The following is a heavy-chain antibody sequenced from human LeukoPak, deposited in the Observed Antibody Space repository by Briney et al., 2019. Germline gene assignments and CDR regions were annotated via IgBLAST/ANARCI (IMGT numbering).Heavy chain of an antibody. CDR1: GFTVSSNY. Sequence: QSGGSLRLSCAASGFTVSSNYMSWVRQAPGKGLEWVSVIYSGGSTYYADSVKGRFTISRDNSKNTLYLQMNSLRVEDMAVYYCAKPARTDAFDIWGQGTMITVSS. D-gene: IGHD1-14*01. V-gene: IGHV3-53*01. CDR2: IYSGGST. J-gene: IGHJ3*02. CDR3: AKPARTDAFDI.